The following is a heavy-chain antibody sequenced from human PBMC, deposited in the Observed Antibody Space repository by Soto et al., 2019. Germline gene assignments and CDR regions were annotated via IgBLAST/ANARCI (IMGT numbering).Heavy chain of an antibody. V-gene: IGHV1-24*01. Sequence: ASVKVSCKVSGYTLTELSMHWVRQAPGKGLERMGGFDPEDGETIYAQKFQGRVTMTEDTSTDTAYMELSSLRFEDMAVYYCATDAQGGNWFDPWGQGTLVTVSS. CDR3: ATDAQGGNWFDP. D-gene: IGHD3-16*01. CDR1: GYTLTELS. J-gene: IGHJ5*02. CDR2: FDPEDGET.